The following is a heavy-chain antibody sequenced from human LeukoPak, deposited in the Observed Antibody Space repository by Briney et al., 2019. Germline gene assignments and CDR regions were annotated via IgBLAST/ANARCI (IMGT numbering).Heavy chain of an antibody. CDR1: GFTFSSYA. CDR2: ISYDGSNK. CDR3: ARDFNGGEYSSSQPGV. V-gene: IGHV3-30*01. D-gene: IGHD6-6*01. Sequence: GRSLRLSCVASGFTFSSYAMHWVRQAPGKGLEWVAVISYDGSNKYYADSVKGRFTISRDNSKNTLYLQMNSLRAEDTAVYYCARDFNGGEYSSSQPGVWGQGTLVTVSS. J-gene: IGHJ4*02.